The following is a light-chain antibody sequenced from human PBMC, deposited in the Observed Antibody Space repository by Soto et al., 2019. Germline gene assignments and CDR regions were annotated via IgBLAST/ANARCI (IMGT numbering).Light chain of an antibody. Sequence: IQLTHPPSSLPASYGEPVALTCPASQDIRNELGWYQQKPGKAPKFLIYAASSLHSGVPSRFSGSGSGTDFTLTISGLQPEDFATYYCLQERGYPRTFGQGTKVDIK. CDR2: AAS. CDR3: LQERGYPRT. CDR1: QDIRNE. V-gene: IGKV1-6*02. J-gene: IGKJ1*01.